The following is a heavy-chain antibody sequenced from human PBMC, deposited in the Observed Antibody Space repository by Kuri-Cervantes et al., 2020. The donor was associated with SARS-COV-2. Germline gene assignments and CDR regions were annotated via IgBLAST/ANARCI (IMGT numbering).Heavy chain of an antibody. Sequence: GESLKISCAASGLTFSDYYMSWIRQAPGKGLEWVSYISSSGSTIYYADSVKGRFTISRDNAKNSLYLQMNSLRAEDTAVYYCARAQNTYGSGSYVYFQHWGQGTLVTVSS. D-gene: IGHD3-10*01. CDR1: GLTFSDYY. CDR2: ISSSGSTI. J-gene: IGHJ1*01. CDR3: ARAQNTYGSGSYVYFQH. V-gene: IGHV3-11*04.